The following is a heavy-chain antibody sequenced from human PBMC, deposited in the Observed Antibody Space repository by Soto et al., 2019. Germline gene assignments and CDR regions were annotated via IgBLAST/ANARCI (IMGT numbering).Heavy chain of an antibody. CDR3: PKGTAVAYQWFDP. V-gene: IGHV3-30*18. CDR1: GFTFSSYG. CDR2: ISYDGSNK. Sequence: GGSLRLSCAASGFTFSSYGMHWVRQAPGKGLEWVAVISYDGSNKNYADSVKGRFTISRDNSKDTLYLKMNSLRSENKAINYCPKGTAVAYQWFDPWGQGTLVTVSS. D-gene: IGHD6-19*01. J-gene: IGHJ5*02.